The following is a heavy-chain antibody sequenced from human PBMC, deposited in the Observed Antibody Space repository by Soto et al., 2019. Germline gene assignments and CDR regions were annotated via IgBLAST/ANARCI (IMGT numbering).Heavy chain of an antibody. CDR3: ARDGTPTYYDFWSGDYTSDY. CDR1: GYTFSSYG. CDR2: ISAYNGNT. Sequence: SVKVFCKASGYTFSSYGISRVRPAPGQGLEWMGCISAYNGNTNYAQKLQGRVTMTTDTSTSTAYMELRSLRSDDTAVYYCARDGTPTYYDFWSGDYTSDYWG. J-gene: IGHJ4*01. D-gene: IGHD3-3*01. V-gene: IGHV1-18*01.